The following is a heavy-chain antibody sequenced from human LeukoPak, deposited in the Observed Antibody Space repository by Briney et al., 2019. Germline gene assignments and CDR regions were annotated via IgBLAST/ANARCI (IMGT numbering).Heavy chain of an antibody. J-gene: IGHJ5*02. CDR1: GYTFTSYY. V-gene: IGHV1-2*02. CDR2: INPSGGST. Sequence: ASVKVSCKASGYTFTSYYMHWVRQAPGQGLEWMGIINPSGGSTNYAQKFQGRVTMTRDTSISTAYMELSRLRSDDTAVYYCAKQQPRYYYGSGDRSWFDPWGQGTLVTVSS. CDR3: AKQQPRYYYGSGDRSWFDP. D-gene: IGHD3-10*01.